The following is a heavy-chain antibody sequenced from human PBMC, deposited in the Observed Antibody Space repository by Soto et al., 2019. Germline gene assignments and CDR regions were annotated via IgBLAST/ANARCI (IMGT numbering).Heavy chain of an antibody. CDR3: ARVRGGGSEYFFDY. CDR2: INPSGGTT. J-gene: IGHJ4*02. V-gene: IGHV1-46*01. CDR1: GYTFTRYN. Sequence: ASVKVSCKASGYTFTRYNVHWVRQAPGQGLEWMAIINPSGGTTYYVQKFEGRVTLTTDTSTSTVYMELSSLRSDDTAVYYCARVRGGGSEYFFDYWGQGNRVNVSS. D-gene: IGHD2-15*01.